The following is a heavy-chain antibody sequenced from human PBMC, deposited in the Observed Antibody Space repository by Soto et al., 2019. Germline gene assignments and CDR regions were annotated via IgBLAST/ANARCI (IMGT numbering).Heavy chain of an antibody. CDR2: IYYSGST. CDR3: ARLHLSSGYYPLRDAFDI. V-gene: IGHV4-59*08. CDR1: GVSISSYY. J-gene: IGHJ3*02. Sequence: SVTLPLTYTVSGVSISSYYWSWIRQPPGKGLEWIGYIYYSGSTNYNPSLKSRVTISVDTSKNQFSLKLSSVTAADTAVYYCARLHLSSGYYPLRDAFDIWGQGTMVTVSS. D-gene: IGHD3-22*01.